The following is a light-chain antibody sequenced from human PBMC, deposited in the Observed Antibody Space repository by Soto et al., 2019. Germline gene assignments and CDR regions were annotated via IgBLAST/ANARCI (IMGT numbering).Light chain of an antibody. CDR3: QQYNEWPPWT. CDR1: QSVSSN. CDR2: GAS. V-gene: IGKV3-15*01. Sequence: EIVMTQSPATLSVSPRERATLSCRASQSVSSNLAWYQQKPGQAPRLLIHGASTRAAGTPARFSGSGSGTEFTLTISSLQSEDFAIYYCQQYNEWPPWTFGQGTKVDIK. J-gene: IGKJ1*01.